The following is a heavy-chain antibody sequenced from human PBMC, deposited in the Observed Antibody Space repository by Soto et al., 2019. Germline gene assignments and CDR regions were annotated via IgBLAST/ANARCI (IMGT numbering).Heavy chain of an antibody. CDR2: ISYDGSNK. CDR1: GFTFSSYA. Sequence: GGSLRLSCAASGFTFSSYAMHWVRQAPGKGLEWVAVISYDGSNKYYADSVKGRFTISRDNSKNTLYLQMNSLRAEDTAVYYCARDKFYGMDVWGQGTTVTVSS. V-gene: IGHV3-30-3*01. CDR3: ARDKFYGMDV. J-gene: IGHJ6*02.